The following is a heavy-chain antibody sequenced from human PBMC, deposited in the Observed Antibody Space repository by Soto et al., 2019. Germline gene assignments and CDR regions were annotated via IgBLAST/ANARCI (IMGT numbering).Heavy chain of an antibody. CDR2: IYHSGSI. Sequence: TLPLTCAVPGGSITSGGYYWCWIRQPPGKGLEWIGYIYHSGSIYYNPPHNSRVTISVDRSKNQFSLKLSSVTATDTAVYYCARVPDRWGQGTRVTVSS. CDR1: GGSITSGGYY. CDR3: ARVPDR. J-gene: IGHJ5*02. V-gene: IGHV4-30-2*01. D-gene: IGHD2-2*01.